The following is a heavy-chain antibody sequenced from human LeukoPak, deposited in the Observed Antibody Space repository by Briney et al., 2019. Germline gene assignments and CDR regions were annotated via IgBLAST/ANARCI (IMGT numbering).Heavy chain of an antibody. CDR2: IIPIFETA. CDR1: GDTFSSYP. V-gene: IGHV1-69*13. D-gene: IGHD6-13*01. CDR3: ARDSRQQLENWFDP. J-gene: IGHJ5*02. Sequence: SVKVSCKASGDTFSSYPISWVRQTPGQGLEWMGGIIPIFETAKYAQKFQGRVTITADESTSTAYMEVSSLRSEDTAVYYCARDSRQQLENWFDPWGQGTLVTVSS.